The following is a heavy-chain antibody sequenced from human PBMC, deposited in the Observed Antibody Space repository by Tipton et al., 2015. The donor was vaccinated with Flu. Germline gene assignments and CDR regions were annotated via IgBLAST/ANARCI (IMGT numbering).Heavy chain of an antibody. CDR1: GFTFSNYE. V-gene: IGHV3-48*03. J-gene: IGHJ4*02. D-gene: IGHD7-27*01. CDR3: ATLTGDDY. Sequence: SLRLSCAASGFTFSNYEMNWVRQAPGKGLEWLSYISSSGKTISYADSVRGRFTISSDNTKKSLYLQLNSLRAEDTAMYYCATLTGDDYWGQGIMVTVSS. CDR2: ISSSGKTI.